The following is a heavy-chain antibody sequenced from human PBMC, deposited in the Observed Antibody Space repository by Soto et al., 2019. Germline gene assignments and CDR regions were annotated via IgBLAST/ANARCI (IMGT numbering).Heavy chain of an antibody. V-gene: IGHV3-9*01. CDR1: GFSFDNYS. D-gene: IGHD4-17*01. CDR3: VISTVKFYADFDY. J-gene: IGHJ4*02. CDR2: LSSNSYIV. Sequence: GGSLRLSCAASGFSFDNYSMHWVRQAPGKGQEWVSGLSSNSYIVAYADSVKGRFTISRDNAKKSLYLQMNNLRPEDTALYYCVISTVKFYADFDYWGQGTQVTVSS.